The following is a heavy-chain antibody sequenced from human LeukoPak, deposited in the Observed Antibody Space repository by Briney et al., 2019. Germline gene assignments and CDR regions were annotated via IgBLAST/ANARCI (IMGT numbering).Heavy chain of an antibody. CDR3: ARHYYDILSAFDI. D-gene: IGHD3-22*01. V-gene: IGHV5-10-1*01. J-gene: IGHJ3*02. Sequence: GESLQISCPGFGYGFTTYLISWVREMPGKGLGWVWRIDPSGSYTKYSPSFQGHVTISADKSISTAYMQWSRLKASDTAMYYCARHYYDILSAFDIWGQGTMVTVSS. CDR2: IDPSGSYT. CDR1: GYGFTTYL.